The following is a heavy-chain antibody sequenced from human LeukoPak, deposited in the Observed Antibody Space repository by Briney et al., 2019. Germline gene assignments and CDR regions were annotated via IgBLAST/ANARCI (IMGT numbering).Heavy chain of an antibody. CDR3: AREPGLLVDYNWFDP. V-gene: IGHV4-39*02. CDR1: GGSISSSSYY. Sequence: PSETLSLTCTVSGGSISSSSYYWGWIRQPPGKGLEWIGSIYYSGSTYYNPSLKSRVTISVDTSKNQFSLKLSSVTAADTAVYYCAREPGLLVDYNWFDPWGQGTLVTVSS. D-gene: IGHD2-8*02. J-gene: IGHJ5*02. CDR2: IYYSGST.